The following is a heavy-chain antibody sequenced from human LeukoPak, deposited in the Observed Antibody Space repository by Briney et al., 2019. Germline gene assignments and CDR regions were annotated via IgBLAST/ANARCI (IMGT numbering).Heavy chain of an antibody. Sequence: PSETLSLTCTVSGGSLSSYYWSWIRQPPGKGLEWIGYIYYSGSTNYIPSLNSRVTISVDTSKNQFSLKLSSVTAADTAVYYCARHGIAAARRLDYWGQGTLVTVSS. V-gene: IGHV4-59*08. CDR1: GGSLSSYY. D-gene: IGHD6-25*01. CDR2: IYYSGST. CDR3: ARHGIAAARRLDY. J-gene: IGHJ4*02.